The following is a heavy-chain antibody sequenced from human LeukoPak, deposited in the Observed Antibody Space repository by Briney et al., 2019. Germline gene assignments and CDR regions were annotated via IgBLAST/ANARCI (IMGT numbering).Heavy chain of an antibody. CDR3: ASLKSRYSSGRFYYYGMDV. CDR2: INSDGSST. D-gene: IGHD6-19*01. V-gene: IGHV3-74*01. CDR1: GFTFSSYW. Sequence: PGGSLRLSCAASGFTFSSYWMHWVRQAPGKGLVWVSRINSDGSSTSYADSVKGRFTISRDNAKNTLYLQMNSLRAEDTAVYYCASLKSRYSSGRFYYYGMDVWGQGTTVTVSS. J-gene: IGHJ6*02.